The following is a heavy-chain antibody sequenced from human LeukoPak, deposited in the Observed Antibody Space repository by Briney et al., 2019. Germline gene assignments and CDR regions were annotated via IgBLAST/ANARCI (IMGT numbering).Heavy chain of an antibody. V-gene: IGHV4-4*07. J-gene: IGHJ4*02. D-gene: IGHD3-10*02. CDR1: GGSISAYY. CDR3: ATMFGESSDFDH. Sequence: PSETLSLTCVVSGGSISAYYWNRIRQPAGKGLEWIGRLHSSGETTSNPSLMSRATMSLDTSRNHFSLNLTSVTAADTAIYYCATMFGESSDFDHWGQGTLVTVSS. CDR2: LHSSGET.